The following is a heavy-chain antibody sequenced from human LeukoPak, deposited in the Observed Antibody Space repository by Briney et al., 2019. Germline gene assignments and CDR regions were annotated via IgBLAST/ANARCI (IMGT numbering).Heavy chain of an antibody. CDR3: ARESSSSWPPGTYAFDI. J-gene: IGHJ3*02. D-gene: IGHD6-13*01. V-gene: IGHV1-69*05. Sequence: GSSVKVSCKASGGSFTCYAISWVRQAPGQGLEWVGVIIPIFGTANYAQKFQGRVTITTDESTSTAYMELSSLRSEDTAVYYCARESSSSWPPGTYAFDIWGQGTMVTVSS. CDR2: IIPIFGTA. CDR1: GGSFTCYA.